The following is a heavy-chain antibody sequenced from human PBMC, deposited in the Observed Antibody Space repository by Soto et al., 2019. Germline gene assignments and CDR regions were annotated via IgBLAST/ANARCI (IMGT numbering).Heavy chain of an antibody. V-gene: IGHV2-5*02. CDR3: AHLTTGGFYFDY. J-gene: IGHJ4*02. CDR2: IYWDDDK. Sequence: QITLKESGPTLVKPTQTLTLTCTFSGFSLRNSGVGVGWIRQPPGKALEWLALIYWDDDKRYSPSLKSRLTITQDTSKNQVVLTMTNMDPVDTATYYWAHLTTGGFYFDYWGQGTLVTVSS. D-gene: IGHD4-17*01. CDR1: GFSLRNSGVG.